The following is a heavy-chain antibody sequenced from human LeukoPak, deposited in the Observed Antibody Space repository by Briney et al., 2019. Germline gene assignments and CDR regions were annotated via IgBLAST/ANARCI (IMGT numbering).Heavy chain of an antibody. Sequence: PSETLSLTCTVSGGSLSSSTYYWGWIRQPPGKGLESIGSIYYSGSTYYTPSLKSRVTISVDTSKNQFSLKLSSVTAADTAVYYCASVDTGMVPDYWGKGTLVTVSS. D-gene: IGHD5-18*01. CDR1: GGSLSSSTYY. V-gene: IGHV4-39*01. CDR2: IYYSGST. J-gene: IGHJ4*02. CDR3: ASVDTGMVPDY.